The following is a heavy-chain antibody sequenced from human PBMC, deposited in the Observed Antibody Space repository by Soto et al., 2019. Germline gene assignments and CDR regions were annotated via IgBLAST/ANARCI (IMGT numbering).Heavy chain of an antibody. CDR2: IYYSGST. Sequence: SETLSLTCTVSGAPTSSYNWSWIRQPPGKGLEWIGYIYYSGSTNYNPSLKSRVTISVDTSKNQFSLKLSSVTAADTAVYYCARATLHTYDTLTGYTDYGMDVWGQGTTVTVSS. V-gene: IGHV4-59*01. J-gene: IGHJ6*02. CDR1: GAPTSSYN. D-gene: IGHD3-9*01. CDR3: ARATLHTYDTLTGYTDYGMDV.